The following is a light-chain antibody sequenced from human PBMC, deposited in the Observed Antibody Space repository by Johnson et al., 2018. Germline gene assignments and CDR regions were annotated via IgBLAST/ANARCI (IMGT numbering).Light chain of an antibody. Sequence: QSVLTQPPSVSAAPGQKVTISCSGSSSNIGNNYVSWYQQLPGTAPKLLIYENNKRPSGLPDRLHGSKSGTSATLGITGLQAGDEADYYCGTWDSSLSAGNVFGTGTKVTVL. CDR3: GTWDSSLSAGNV. J-gene: IGLJ1*01. CDR2: ENN. V-gene: IGLV1-51*02. CDR1: SSNIGNNY.